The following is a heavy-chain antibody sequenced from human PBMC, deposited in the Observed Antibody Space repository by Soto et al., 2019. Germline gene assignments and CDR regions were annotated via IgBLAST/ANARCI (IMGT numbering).Heavy chain of an antibody. D-gene: IGHD2-21*01. V-gene: IGHV3-11*06. CDR1: GFTFSDYY. Sequence: QVQLVESGGGLVKPGGSLRLSCVASGFTFSDYYMSWIRQAPGKGLEWISYISSSSPYTNYADSVKGRFTISRDNAKNSLSLQMNSLRADDTAVYYCARWWGLGEQLAPPLSYYVMDVWGQGTTVTVS. CDR3: ARWWGLGEQLAPPLSYYVMDV. CDR2: ISSSSPYT. J-gene: IGHJ6*02.